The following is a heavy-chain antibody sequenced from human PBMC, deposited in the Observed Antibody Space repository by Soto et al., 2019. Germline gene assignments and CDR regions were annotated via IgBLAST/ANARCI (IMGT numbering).Heavy chain of an antibody. Sequence: QVHLVESGGGMVQPGRSLRLSCAASGFTFSSYGMHWVRQAPGKGLEWVAVISYDGINKYYADSVKGRFTISRDNSKNTLDLHMNSLGAEDTGFYYCAKFLLPGYCSGGTCYCFDYWGQGTLVTVSS. J-gene: IGHJ4*02. CDR3: AKFLLPGYCSGGTCYCFDY. CDR2: ISYDGINK. D-gene: IGHD2-15*01. V-gene: IGHV3-30*18. CDR1: GFTFSSYG.